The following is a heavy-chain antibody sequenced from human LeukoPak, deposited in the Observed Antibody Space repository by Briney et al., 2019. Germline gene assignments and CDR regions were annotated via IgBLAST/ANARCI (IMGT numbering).Heavy chain of an antibody. J-gene: IGHJ4*02. D-gene: IGHD4-17*01. CDR2: IYTSGST. CDR1: GGSINSYY. V-gene: IGHV4-4*07. Sequence: SETLSLTCTLSGGSINSYYSSWNRQPAGKGLEWIGRIYTSGSTNYNPSLKRRVTMSVETSKNQFSLRLSSVTAADTAVYYGAGSLIATVTMCYYFDYWGQGTLVTVSS. CDR3: AGSLIATVTMCYYFDY.